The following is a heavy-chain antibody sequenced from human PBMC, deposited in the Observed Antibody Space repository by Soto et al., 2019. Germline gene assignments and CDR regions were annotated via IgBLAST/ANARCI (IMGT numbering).Heavy chain of an antibody. CDR3: AKDAIGDYVYDY. CDR2: ISVSGGST. Sequence: GGSLRLSCAASGFTFSSYAMSWVRQAPGKGLEWVSAISVSGGSTYYADSVKGRFTISRDNSKNTLYLQMNGLRAEDTAVYYCAKDAIGDYVYDYWGQGTLVTVSS. CDR1: GFTFSSYA. D-gene: IGHD4-17*01. J-gene: IGHJ4*02. V-gene: IGHV3-23*01.